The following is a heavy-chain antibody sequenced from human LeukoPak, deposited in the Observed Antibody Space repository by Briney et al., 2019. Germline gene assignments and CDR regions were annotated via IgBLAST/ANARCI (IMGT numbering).Heavy chain of an antibody. Sequence: GESLKISCKGSGYSFTSYWIGWVRQMPGKGLEWMGIICPGDSDTRYSPSFQGQVTISADKSISTAYLQWSSLKASDTAMYYCARHFPLGRSSSWPEYFQHWGQGTLVTVSS. D-gene: IGHD6-13*01. CDR2: ICPGDSDT. V-gene: IGHV5-51*01. CDR3: ARHFPLGRSSSWPEYFQH. J-gene: IGHJ1*01. CDR1: GYSFTSYW.